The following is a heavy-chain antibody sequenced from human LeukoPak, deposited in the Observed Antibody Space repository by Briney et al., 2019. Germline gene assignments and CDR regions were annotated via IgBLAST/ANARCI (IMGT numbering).Heavy chain of an antibody. CDR1: GFIFSNYA. D-gene: IGHD3-22*01. V-gene: IGHV3-23*01. J-gene: IGHJ6*02. Sequence: GGSLRLSCAASGFIFSNYAMAWARLTPGKGLEWVSAISGSGGSTYYADSVKGRFTISRDNSKNTLYLQMNSLRAEDTAVYYCAKSPYDSSGYDQNYYYYGMDVWGQGTTVTVSS. CDR3: AKSPYDSSGYDQNYYYYGMDV. CDR2: ISGSGGST.